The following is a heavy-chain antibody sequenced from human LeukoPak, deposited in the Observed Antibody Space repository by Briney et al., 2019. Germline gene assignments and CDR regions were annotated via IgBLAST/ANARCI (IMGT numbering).Heavy chain of an antibody. CDR1: GFTFSDYY. V-gene: IGHV3-11*06. J-gene: IGHJ3*02. CDR3: ARARDSSGSYDAFDI. D-gene: IGHD3-22*01. Sequence: GGSLRLSCAASGFTFSDYYMSWIRQAPGKGLEWVSYISSSSSYTNYADSVKGRFTISRDNAKNSLYLQMNSLRAEDTAVYYWARARDSSGSYDAFDIWGQGTMVTVSS. CDR2: ISSSSSYT.